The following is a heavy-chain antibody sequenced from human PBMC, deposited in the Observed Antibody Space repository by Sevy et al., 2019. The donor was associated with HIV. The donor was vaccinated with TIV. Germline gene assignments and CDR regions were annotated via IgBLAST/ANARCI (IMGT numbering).Heavy chain of an antibody. V-gene: IGHV3-43D*03. CDR1: GFTFDDYA. D-gene: IGHD3-10*01. CDR3: ARDLASGSFFSLYFDY. J-gene: IGHJ4*02. CDR2: ISWDGGST. Sequence: GGSLRLSCAASGFTFDDYAMHWVRQAPGKGLEWVSLISWDGGSTYYADSVKGRFTISRDNSKNSLYLQMNSLKAEDTAIYYCARDLASGSFFSLYFDYWGQGTLVTVSS.